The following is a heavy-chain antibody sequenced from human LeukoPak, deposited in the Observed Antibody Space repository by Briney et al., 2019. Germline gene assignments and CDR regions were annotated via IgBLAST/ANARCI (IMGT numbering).Heavy chain of an antibody. CDR1: GFTFSSYS. J-gene: IGHJ4*02. CDR2: ISGRNDVIT. Sequence: PGGSLRLSCAASGFTFSSYSMNWVRRAPGKGLEWVSGISGRNDVITHYGDSVKGRFTVSRDISKKTVYLQMNSLRAEDTAVYYCAKDRDDNNGYYFDYWGQGTLVTVSS. D-gene: IGHD1-1*01. V-gene: IGHV3-23*01. CDR3: AKDRDDNNGYYFDY.